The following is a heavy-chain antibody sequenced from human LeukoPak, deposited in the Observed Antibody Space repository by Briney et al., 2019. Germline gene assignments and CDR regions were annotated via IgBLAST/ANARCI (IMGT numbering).Heavy chain of an antibody. Sequence: SETLSLTCTVSGGSISSYYWSWIRQPPGKGLEWIGYIYYSGSTNYNPSLKSRVTISVDTSKNQFSLKLSSVTAADTAVYYCARLGHDILTGYYPDWFDPWGQGTLVTVSS. D-gene: IGHD3-9*01. CDR3: ARLGHDILTGYYPDWFDP. CDR2: IYYSGST. J-gene: IGHJ5*02. CDR1: GGSISSYY. V-gene: IGHV4-59*01.